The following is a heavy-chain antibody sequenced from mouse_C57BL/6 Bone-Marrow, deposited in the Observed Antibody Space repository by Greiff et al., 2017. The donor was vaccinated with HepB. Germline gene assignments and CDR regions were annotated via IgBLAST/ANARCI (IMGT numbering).Heavy chain of an antibody. CDR1: GYTFTSYW. V-gene: IGHV1-53*01. D-gene: IGHD1-1*01. Sequence: QVQLQQPGTELVKPGASVKLSCKASGYTFTSYWMHWVKQRPGQGLEWIGNINPSNGGTNYNEKFKSKATLTVDKSSSTAYMQLSSLTSEDSAVYYSARTLPGSSRYYFYYWGQGTTLTVSS. CDR3: ARTLPGSSRYYFYY. J-gene: IGHJ2*01. CDR2: INPSNGGT.